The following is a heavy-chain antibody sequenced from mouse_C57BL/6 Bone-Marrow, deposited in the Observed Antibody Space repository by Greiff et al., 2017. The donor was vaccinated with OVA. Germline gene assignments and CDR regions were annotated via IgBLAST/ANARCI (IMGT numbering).Heavy chain of an antibody. D-gene: IGHD3-2*02. CDR1: GYTFTSYW. Sequence: QVQLQQPGAELVKPGASVKMSCKASGYTFTSYWITWVKQRPGQGLEWIGDIYPGSGSTNYNEKFKSKATLTVDTSSSTAYMQLSSMTSEDSAVYYCARKAQATLAWFAYWGQGTLVTVSA. CDR2: IYPGSGST. V-gene: IGHV1-55*01. J-gene: IGHJ3*01. CDR3: ARKAQATLAWFAY.